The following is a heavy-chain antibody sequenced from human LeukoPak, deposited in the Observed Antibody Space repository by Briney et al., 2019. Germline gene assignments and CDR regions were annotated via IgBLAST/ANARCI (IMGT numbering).Heavy chain of an antibody. CDR1: GGTFSSYA. J-gene: IGHJ6*03. CDR2: IIPIFGTA. Sequence: SVKVSCKASGGTFSSYAISWVRQAPGQGLEWMGGIIPIFGTATYAQKFQGRVTITADKSTSTAYMELSSLRSEDTAVYYCAGYSGYDYPGYYYYYMDVWGKGTTVTVSS. D-gene: IGHD5-12*01. CDR3: AGYSGYDYPGYYYYYMDV. V-gene: IGHV1-69*06.